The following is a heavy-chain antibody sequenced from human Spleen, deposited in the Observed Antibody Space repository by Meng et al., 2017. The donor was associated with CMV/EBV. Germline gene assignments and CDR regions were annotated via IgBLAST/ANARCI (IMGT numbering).Heavy chain of an antibody. CDR2: ISGSGGST. Sequence: GGSLRLSCAASGFTFSSYAMSWVRQAPGKGLEWVSAISGSGGSTYYADSVKGRFTISRDNAKNSLYLQMNSLRAEDTAVYYCAREYSSSWYRYYYYGMDVWGQGTTVTVSS. J-gene: IGHJ6*02. CDR3: AREYSSSWYRYYYYGMDV. V-gene: IGHV3-23*01. D-gene: IGHD6-13*01. CDR1: GFTFSSYA.